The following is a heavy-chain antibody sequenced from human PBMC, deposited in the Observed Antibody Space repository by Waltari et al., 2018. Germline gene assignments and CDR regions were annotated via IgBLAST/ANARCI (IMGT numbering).Heavy chain of an antibody. CDR3: ARMKYYYGSGRAGDAFDI. CDR2: IDWDDDK. CDR1: GFSLSTSGMR. Sequence: QVTLKESGPALVKPTQTLTLTCTFSGFSLSTSGMRVSWIRQPPGKALEWLARIDWDDDKFYSTSLKTRLTISKDTSKNQVVLTMTNMDPVDTATYYCARMKYYYGSGRAGDAFDIWGQGTMVTVSS. J-gene: IGHJ3*02. D-gene: IGHD3-10*01. V-gene: IGHV2-70*04.